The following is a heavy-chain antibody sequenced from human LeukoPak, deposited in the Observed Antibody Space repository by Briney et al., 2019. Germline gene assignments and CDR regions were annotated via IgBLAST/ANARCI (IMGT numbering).Heavy chain of an antibody. J-gene: IGHJ4*02. V-gene: IGHV3-64D*06. CDR1: GFTFRSYA. CDR2: ISSNGGST. D-gene: IGHD6-13*01. Sequence: GSLRLSCSASGFTFRSYAMHWVRPAPGKGPEYVSAISSNGGSTYYADSVKGRFTISRDNSKNTLYLQMSSLRAEDTAVYYCVKTAIIAAAGTFFDYWGQGTLVTVSS. CDR3: VKTAIIAAAGTFFDY.